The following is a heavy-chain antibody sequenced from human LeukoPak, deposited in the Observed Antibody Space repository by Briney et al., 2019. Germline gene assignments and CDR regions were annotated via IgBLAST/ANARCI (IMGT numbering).Heavy chain of an antibody. Sequence: GGSLRLSCAASGFTFSSYGMSWVRQAPGKGLEWVSAISGSGGSTYYADSVKGRFTISRDNSKNTLYLQMNSLRAEDTAVYYRAKASRADIVATGLDYWGQGTLVTVSS. J-gene: IGHJ4*02. CDR1: GFTFSSYG. V-gene: IGHV3-23*01. CDR3: AKASRADIVATGLDY. D-gene: IGHD5-12*01. CDR2: ISGSGGST.